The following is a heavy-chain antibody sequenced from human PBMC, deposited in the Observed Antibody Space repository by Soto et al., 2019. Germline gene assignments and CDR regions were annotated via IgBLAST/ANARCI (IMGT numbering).Heavy chain of an antibody. CDR3: ARPTYSLNCSGGSCYPLYHYVMDF. D-gene: IGHD2-15*01. Sequence: RGESLKISCKGSGYSFTSYWIGWVRQMPGKGLEWMGIIYPGDSDTRYSPSFQGQVTISADKSISTAYLQWSSLKASDTAMYYCARPTYSLNCSGGSCYPLYHYVMDFRGQGSSVIVSS. CDR2: IYPGDSDT. J-gene: IGHJ6*02. CDR1: GYSFTSYW. V-gene: IGHV5-51*01.